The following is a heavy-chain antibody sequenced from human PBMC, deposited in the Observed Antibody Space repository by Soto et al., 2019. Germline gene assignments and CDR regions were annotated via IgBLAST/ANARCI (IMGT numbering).Heavy chain of an antibody. V-gene: IGHV1-2*02. D-gene: IGHD2-2*01. CDR1: GYTFTGYY. Sequence: ASVNLSCKSAGYTFTGYYMHWVRQAPGQGLEWMGWINPKSGGTNYAQKFQGRVTMTRDTSISTAYMELSRLRSDDTPVYYSAIYWFYCSSNGRWSFDYWCQGTFVSVS. CDR2: INPKSGGT. CDR3: AIYWFYCSSNGRWSFDY. J-gene: IGHJ4*02.